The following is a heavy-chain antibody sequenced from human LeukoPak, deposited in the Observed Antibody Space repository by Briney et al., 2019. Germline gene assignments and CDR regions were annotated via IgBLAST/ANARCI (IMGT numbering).Heavy chain of an antibody. CDR2: IYHSGST. CDR3: ARLNSSGSNDY. V-gene: IGHV4-4*02. D-gene: IGHD3-22*01. CDR1: GGPISSSNW. J-gene: IGHJ4*02. Sequence: SETLSLTCAVSGGPISSSNWWGWVRPPPGKGLGWIGEIYHSGSTNYNPSLKSRVTISVDKSKNQFSLKLSSVTAADTAVYYCARLNSSGSNDYWGQGTLVTVSS.